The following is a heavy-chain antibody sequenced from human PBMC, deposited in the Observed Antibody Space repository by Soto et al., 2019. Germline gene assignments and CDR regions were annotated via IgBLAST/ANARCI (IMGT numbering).Heavy chain of an antibody. CDR3: AKEEWLLNSYYYYGMDV. J-gene: IGHJ6*02. Sequence: GGSLRLSCAASGFTFSSYGMHWVRQSPGEGLEWVAVISYDGSNNYYADSVKGRFTISRDNSKNTLYLQMNSMRAEDTAVYYCAKEEWLLNSYYYYGMDVWGQGTTVTVSS. D-gene: IGHD3-3*01. CDR1: GFTFSSYG. CDR2: ISYDGSNN. V-gene: IGHV3-30*18.